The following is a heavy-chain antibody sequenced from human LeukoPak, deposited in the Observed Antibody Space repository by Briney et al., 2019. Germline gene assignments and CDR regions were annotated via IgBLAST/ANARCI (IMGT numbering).Heavy chain of an antibody. J-gene: IGHJ4*02. Sequence: SETLSLTCAVSGGSISSNYWSWIRQPPGKGLEWIGYIYYSGSANYNPSLKSRVTISIHTSKNQFSLKLSSVTAADTAVYYCARVKQLVSGYSFDYWGQGTLVTVSS. V-gene: IGHV4-59*01. CDR2: IYYSGSA. CDR3: ARVKQLVSGYSFDY. CDR1: GGSISSNY. D-gene: IGHD6-13*01.